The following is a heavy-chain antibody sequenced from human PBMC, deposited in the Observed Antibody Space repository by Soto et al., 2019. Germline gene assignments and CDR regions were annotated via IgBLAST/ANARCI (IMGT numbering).Heavy chain of an antibody. Sequence: LSLSFAASGFTFSSYDMHWVRQATGKGLEWVSAIGTAVDTYYPGSVKGRFTISRENAKNSLYLQMNSLRAEDTAVYYCASDLVGASDSYGLDVWGQGTPVTVSS. CDR1: GFTFSSYD. CDR3: ASDLVGASDSYGLDV. J-gene: IGHJ6*02. V-gene: IGHV3-13*01. CDR2: IGTAVDT. D-gene: IGHD1-26*01.